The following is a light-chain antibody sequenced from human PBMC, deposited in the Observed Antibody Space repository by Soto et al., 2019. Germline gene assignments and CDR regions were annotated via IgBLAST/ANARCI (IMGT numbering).Light chain of an antibody. Sequence: DIQMTQSPSTLSASVGDRVTITCRASQSISSWLAWYQQKPGKAPKFLIYAASSLESGVPSRFSGSGSGTEFTLTISSLQPDDFATYYCQQYNSYLYTFGQGTKLELK. CDR3: QQYNSYLYT. J-gene: IGKJ2*01. V-gene: IGKV1-5*01. CDR1: QSISSW. CDR2: AAS.